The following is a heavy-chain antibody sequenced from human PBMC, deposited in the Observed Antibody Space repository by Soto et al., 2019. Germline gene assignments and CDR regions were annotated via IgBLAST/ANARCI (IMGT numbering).Heavy chain of an antibody. Sequence: QVQLQESGPGLVKPSQTLSLTCTVSGGSISSGDYYWSWIRQPQGKGREWIGYIYYSGGTYYNPSLKSRVTISLETLKNQFALKLSSVTAAHTAVYYCASNRYGYTFYDYWGQGTLVTVSS. CDR3: ASNRYGYTFYDY. CDR2: IYYSGGT. CDR1: GGSISSGDYY. V-gene: IGHV4-30-4*01. D-gene: IGHD5-18*01. J-gene: IGHJ4*02.